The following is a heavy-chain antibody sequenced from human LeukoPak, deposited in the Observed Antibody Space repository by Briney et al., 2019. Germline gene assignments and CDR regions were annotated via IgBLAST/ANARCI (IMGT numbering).Heavy chain of an antibody. CDR1: GESLNDHY. Sequence: SETLSLTCAVYGESLNDHYWSWIRQSPGKGLEWIGEGDDRGGTKFNPSFKSRVTISADTSKNQFSLKLNSVTAADTAVYHCAKNGQTGFSFDPWGQGTLVTVS. CDR2: GDDRGGT. CDR3: AKNGQTGFSFDP. J-gene: IGHJ5*02. V-gene: IGHV4-34*01. D-gene: IGHD3-9*01.